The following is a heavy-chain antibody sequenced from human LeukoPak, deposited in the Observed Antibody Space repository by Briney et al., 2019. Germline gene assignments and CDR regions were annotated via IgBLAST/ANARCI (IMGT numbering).Heavy chain of an antibody. Sequence: NPSETLSLTCTVSGYSISSSYYWGWIRQPPGKGLEWIGSIYHSGSTYYNPSLKSRVTISVDTSKNQFSLKLSSVTAADTAVYYCARTGIKWELGWFDPWGQGTLVTVSS. CDR2: IYHSGST. CDR1: GYSISSSYY. CDR3: ARTGIKWELGWFDP. D-gene: IGHD1-26*01. V-gene: IGHV4-38-2*02. J-gene: IGHJ5*02.